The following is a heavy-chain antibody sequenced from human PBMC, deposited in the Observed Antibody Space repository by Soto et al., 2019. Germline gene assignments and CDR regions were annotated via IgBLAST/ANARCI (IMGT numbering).Heavy chain of an antibody. CDR1: GGSISNSDYH. CDR3: ARMPCPGSCSYWYFDL. J-gene: IGHJ2*01. CDR2: IYYLGYT. V-gene: IGHV4-39*01. D-gene: IGHD2-15*01. Sequence: SETLSLTCSVSGGSISNSDYHWGWVRQSPGTGLEWIGSIYYLGYTYYNPSLKSRVTLSVDTSKSQFSLNLNSVTAADTSVYYCARMPCPGSCSYWYFDLWGRGTLVTVSS.